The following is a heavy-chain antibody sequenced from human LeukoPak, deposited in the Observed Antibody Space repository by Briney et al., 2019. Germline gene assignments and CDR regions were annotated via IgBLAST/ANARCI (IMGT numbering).Heavy chain of an antibody. CDR1: GFTFSSYG. Sequence: GRSLRLSCAASGFTFSSYGMHWVRQAPGKGLEWVAVIWYDGSNRYYADSVKRRFTISRDISKNTLYLQMNSLRAEDTAVYYCAKDRSSSWSFDYWGQGTLVTVSS. D-gene: IGHD6-13*01. CDR3: AKDRSSSWSFDY. CDR2: IWYDGSNR. V-gene: IGHV3-33*06. J-gene: IGHJ4*02.